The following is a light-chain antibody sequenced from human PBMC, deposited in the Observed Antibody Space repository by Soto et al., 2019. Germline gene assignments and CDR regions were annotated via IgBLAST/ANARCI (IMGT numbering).Light chain of an antibody. V-gene: IGKV3-15*01. CDR2: GAS. Sequence: EIVMTQSPATLSVSPGERATLSCRASKSVSSNLAWYQQKPGQAPRVLIYGASTRSTGIPARFSGSGSGTAFTLTISSLQSEDFAVYYCQEYNNWPFTFGPGTKVDIK. CDR3: QEYNNWPFT. J-gene: IGKJ3*01. CDR1: KSVSSN.